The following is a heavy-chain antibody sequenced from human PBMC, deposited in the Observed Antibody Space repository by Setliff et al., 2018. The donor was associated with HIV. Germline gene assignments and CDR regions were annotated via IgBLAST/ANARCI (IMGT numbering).Heavy chain of an antibody. CDR3: ARGRFHRLHRPYSGSGSLGIQYFDY. V-gene: IGHV4-38-2*01. CDR2: IYHSGST. D-gene: IGHD3-10*01. CDR1: GYSINSGYF. J-gene: IGHJ4*02. Sequence: SETLSLTCGVSGYSINSGYFWGWIRQPPGKGLEWIGSIYHSGSTYYNPSLKSRVTISVDTSKSQFSLRLNSVTATDTALYYCARGRFHRLHRPYSGSGSLGIQYFDYWGQGTLVTVSS.